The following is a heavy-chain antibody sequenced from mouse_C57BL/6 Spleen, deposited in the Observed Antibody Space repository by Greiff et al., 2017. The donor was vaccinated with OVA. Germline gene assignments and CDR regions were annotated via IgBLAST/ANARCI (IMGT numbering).Heavy chain of an antibody. CDR1: GFSLTSYG. D-gene: IGHD1-1*01. Sequence: QVTLKVSGPGLVQPSQSLSITCTVSGFSLTSYGVPWVRQSPGKGLEWLGVIWSGGSTDYNAAFISRLSISKDNSTSHVFFNMNSLQADDTAIYYCARNLYYYGSRFAYWGQGTLVTVSA. CDR2: IWSGGST. CDR3: ARNLYYYGSRFAY. J-gene: IGHJ3*01. V-gene: IGHV2-2*01.